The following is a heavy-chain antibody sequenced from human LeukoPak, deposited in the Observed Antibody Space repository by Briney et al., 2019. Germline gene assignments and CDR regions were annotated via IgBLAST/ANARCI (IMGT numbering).Heavy chain of an antibody. J-gene: IGHJ6*03. CDR1: GYTLTELS. D-gene: IGHD2/OR15-2a*01. CDR3: ATCKTPDYYYYMDV. CDR2: FDPEDGET. V-gene: IGHV1-24*01. Sequence: ASVKVSCNVSGYTLTELSMHWVRQPPGEGIEWVGGFDPEDGETIYAQKFQGRVTMTEDTSTDTAYMELSSLRSEDTAVYYWATCKTPDYYYYMDVWGKGTTVTVSS.